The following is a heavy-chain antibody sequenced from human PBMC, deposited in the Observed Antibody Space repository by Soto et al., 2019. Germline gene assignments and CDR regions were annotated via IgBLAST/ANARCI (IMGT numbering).Heavy chain of an antibody. J-gene: IGHJ4*02. CDR3: AREGYQAAWLDY. D-gene: IGHD6-25*01. Sequence: VQLVESGGGLVQPGGSLRLSCAASGFTFSSYWMHWVRQAPGKGLVWVSRINSDGSSTSYEDSVKGRFTISRDNAKNTLYLQMNSLRAEDTAVYYCAREGYQAAWLDYWGQGTLVTVSS. CDR1: GFTFSSYW. V-gene: IGHV3-74*01. CDR2: INSDGSST.